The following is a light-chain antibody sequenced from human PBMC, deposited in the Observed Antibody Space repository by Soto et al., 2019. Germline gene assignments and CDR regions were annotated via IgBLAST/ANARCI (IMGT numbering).Light chain of an antibody. J-gene: IGKJ2*01. CDR1: QSVSSRY. V-gene: IGKV3-20*01. Sequence: EIVLTQSPGTLSLSPGERATLSCRASQSVSSRYLAWYQQKPGQAPRLLIFATSSRATGIPGRFSGSASGTDFTLTISRLEPEDFAVYYCQEYGGSPLYAFGQGTKLELK. CDR3: QEYGGSPLYA. CDR2: ATS.